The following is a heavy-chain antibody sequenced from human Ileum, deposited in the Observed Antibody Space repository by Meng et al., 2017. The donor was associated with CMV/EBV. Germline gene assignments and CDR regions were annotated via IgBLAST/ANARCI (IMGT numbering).Heavy chain of an antibody. Sequence: GESLKISCVASGFTFNNHWMFWVRQAPGKGMEWVANIKQDASQRHYVDSVQGRFTISRDNAKNSVFLQMTSLRVEDTAVYHCVSGADFWSGFSEHWGRGTLVTVSS. CDR3: VSGADFWSGFSEH. CDR2: IKQDASQR. J-gene: IGHJ4*02. D-gene: IGHD3-3*01. CDR1: GFTFNNHW. V-gene: IGHV3-7*01.